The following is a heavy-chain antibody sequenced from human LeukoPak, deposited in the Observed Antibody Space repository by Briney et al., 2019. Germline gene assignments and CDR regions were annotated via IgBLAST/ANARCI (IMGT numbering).Heavy chain of an antibody. CDR1: GGSISSGGYS. V-gene: IGHV4-30-2*01. J-gene: IGHJ4*02. Sequence: SETLSLTCAVSGGSISSGGYSGSWIRQPPGKGLEWIGYIYHSGSTYYNPSLKSRVTISVDRSKNQFSLKLSSVTAADTAVYYCARVKGYSNYVFDYWGQGTLVTVSS. CDR2: IYHSGST. CDR3: ARVKGYSNYVFDY. D-gene: IGHD4-11*01.